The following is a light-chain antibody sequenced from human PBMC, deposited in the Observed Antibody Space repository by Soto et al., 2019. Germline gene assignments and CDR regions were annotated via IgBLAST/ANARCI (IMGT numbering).Light chain of an antibody. V-gene: IGKV3-20*01. Sequence: EIGLTQSPGNLSLSPGERATLSCRASQSVSSSYLAWYQQKPGQAPRLLIYGASSRATGIPDRFSGSGSGTDFTLTISRLEPEDFAVYYCQQYGSSRTFGQGTKVDIK. CDR2: GAS. J-gene: IGKJ1*01. CDR1: QSVSSSY. CDR3: QQYGSSRT.